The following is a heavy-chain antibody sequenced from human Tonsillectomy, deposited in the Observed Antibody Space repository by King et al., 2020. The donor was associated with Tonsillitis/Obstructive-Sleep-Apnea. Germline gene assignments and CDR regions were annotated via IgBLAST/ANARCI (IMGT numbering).Heavy chain of an antibody. CDR2: INHSGST. V-gene: IGHV4-34*01. CDR1: GGSFSGYY. Sequence: VQLQQWGAGLLKPSEPLSLTCAVYGGSFSGYYWSWIRQPPGKGLEWIGEINHSGSTNYNPSLKSRVTISVDTSKNQFSLRLSSVTAADTAVYYCARVCVGSTSCYALEYWGQGTLVTVSS. D-gene: IGHD2-2*01. CDR3: ARVCVGSTSCYALEY. J-gene: IGHJ4*02.